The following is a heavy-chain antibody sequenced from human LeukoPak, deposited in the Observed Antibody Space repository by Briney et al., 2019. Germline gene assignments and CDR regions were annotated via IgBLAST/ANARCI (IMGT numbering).Heavy chain of an antibody. Sequence: GGSLRLSCAASGFTFITYAMSWVRQAPGKGLEWVSAISGSGVSTYYADSVKGRFSISRDNSKNTLYLQMNSLRAEDTAVYYCAKQEGSYYSDYWGQGTLVTVSS. CDR2: ISGSGVST. D-gene: IGHD1-26*01. J-gene: IGHJ4*02. CDR3: AKQEGSYYSDY. CDR1: GFTFITYA. V-gene: IGHV3-23*01.